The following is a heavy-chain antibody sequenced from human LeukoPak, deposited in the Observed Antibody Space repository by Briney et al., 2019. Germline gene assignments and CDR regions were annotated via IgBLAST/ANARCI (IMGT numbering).Heavy chain of an antibody. CDR1: GGFISSGGYY. CDR3: ARVSFGTVTT. Sequence: SETLSLTCTVSGGFISSGGYYWSWIRQHPGKGLEWIGYIYYSGSTYYNPSLKSRVTISVDGSKNQFSLKLSSVTAADTAVYYCARVSFGTVTTWGQGTLVTVSS. V-gene: IGHV4-31*03. J-gene: IGHJ5*02. D-gene: IGHD4-11*01. CDR2: IYYSGST.